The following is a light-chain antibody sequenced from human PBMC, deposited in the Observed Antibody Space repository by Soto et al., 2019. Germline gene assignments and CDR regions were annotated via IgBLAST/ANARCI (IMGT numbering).Light chain of an antibody. CDR2: HVT. V-gene: IGLV2-14*03. J-gene: IGLJ1*01. Sequence: QSALTQPASVCGSPGQSITISCTGTSSDIGHYDYVSWYQQHPGKAPKRMSYHVTYRPSGVSNRYSGSKSGNSASLTISGPQADDEADYYCCSLTTSHTYVFGSGTKVTVL. CDR1: SSDIGHYDY. CDR3: CSLTTSHTYV.